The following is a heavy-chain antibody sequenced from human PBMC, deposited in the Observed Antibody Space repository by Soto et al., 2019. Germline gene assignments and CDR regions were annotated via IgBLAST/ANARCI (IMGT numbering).Heavy chain of an antibody. CDR2: IYHTGST. Sequence: QVQLQESGPRLVKPSGTLSLTCAVSGASISSTNWWTWVRQPPGKGLEWIGEIYHTGSTKYNPSLTSRVTIPLDKSNNQFSLNLSSVTAADTAVYYCATLPPRIVVVVLPIPTWGQGTLVTVSS. V-gene: IGHV4-4*02. CDR1: GASISSTNW. J-gene: IGHJ4*02. CDR3: ATLPPRIVVVVLPIPT. D-gene: IGHD2-15*01.